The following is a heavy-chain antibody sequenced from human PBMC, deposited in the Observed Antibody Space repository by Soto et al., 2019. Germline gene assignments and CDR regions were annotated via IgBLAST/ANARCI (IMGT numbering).Heavy chain of an antibody. D-gene: IGHD2-21*02. CDR3: ARWESGDWYRGI. V-gene: IGHV3-7*03. Sequence: EVQLVESGGGLVQPGGSLRLSCAASGFALSGYWMTWVRQAPGKGLEWVASINPDGTLKYYVDSVKGRFTISRDNADNSLFLQMSSLRVEETAVYYCARWESGDWYRGIWGKGTLVTVSS. CDR1: GFALSGYW. CDR2: INPDGTLK. J-gene: IGHJ4*02.